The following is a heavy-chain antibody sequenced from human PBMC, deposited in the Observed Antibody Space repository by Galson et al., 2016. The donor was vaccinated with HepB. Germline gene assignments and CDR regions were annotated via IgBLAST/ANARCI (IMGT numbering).Heavy chain of an antibody. CDR1: GFTFGTYT. CDR3: AKDHGGYSGFDY. CDR2: ITGDRANA. Sequence: SLRLSCAASGFTFGTYTMHWIRQAPGEGLQWVSLITGDRANAYYADSVKGRFTISRDNRKNSLYLQMNSLRTEDTALYSCAKDHGGYSGFDYWVQGTLVTVSS. D-gene: IGHD4-23*01. J-gene: IGHJ4*02. V-gene: IGHV3-43*01.